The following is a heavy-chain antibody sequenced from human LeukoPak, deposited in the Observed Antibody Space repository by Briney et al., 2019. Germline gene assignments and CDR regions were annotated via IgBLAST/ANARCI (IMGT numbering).Heavy chain of an antibody. D-gene: IGHD2-2*01. CDR1: GFPFTNYC. V-gene: IGHV3-74*01. Sequence: SGGSLRLSCAASGFPFTNYCVYWVRQSPGKGPVWVSRINSDGSSTSYADSVKGRFTVSRDNTKNTLYLQMNGLRAEDTAVYYCAVSSVRAAHTYLDYWGQGTLVTVSS. CDR3: AVSSVRAAHTYLDY. J-gene: IGHJ4*02. CDR2: INSDGSST.